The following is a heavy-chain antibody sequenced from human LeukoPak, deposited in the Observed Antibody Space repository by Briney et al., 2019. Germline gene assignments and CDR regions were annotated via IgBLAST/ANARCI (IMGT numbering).Heavy chain of an antibody. CDR3: AREAGDILTGGYIDV. Sequence: PGGSLRLSCAGSGFTVSSNYMSWVRQAPGKGLEWVSVIYSVGDTYYANSVKCRFTISRDNSKNTLYLQMNSLRAEDTAVYYCAREAGDILTGGYIDVWGKGTTVTVSS. CDR2: IYSVGDT. D-gene: IGHD3-9*01. J-gene: IGHJ6*03. V-gene: IGHV3-66*02. CDR1: GFTVSSNY.